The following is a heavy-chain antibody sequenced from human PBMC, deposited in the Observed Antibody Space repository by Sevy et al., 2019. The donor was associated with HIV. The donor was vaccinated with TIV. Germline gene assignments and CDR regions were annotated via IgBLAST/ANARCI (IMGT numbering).Heavy chain of an antibody. CDR3: ARGPEWELTSFLSH. V-gene: IGHV3-30-3*01. D-gene: IGHD1-26*01. CDR1: GFTISSYW. J-gene: IGHJ4*02. CDR2: ISSNGDNA. Sequence: GGSLRLSCAASGFTISSYWVTWVRQAPGRGLEWLALISSNGDNAFYANSVRGRLTVSRDNSMNTLSLQMSSLTAEDTAVYYCARGPEWELTSFLSHWGQGTLVTVSS.